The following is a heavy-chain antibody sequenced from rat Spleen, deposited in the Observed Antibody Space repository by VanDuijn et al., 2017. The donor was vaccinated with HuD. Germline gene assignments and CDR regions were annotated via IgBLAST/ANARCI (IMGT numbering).Heavy chain of an antibody. CDR2: ISYSGSS. D-gene: IGHD1-11*01. J-gene: IGHJ2*01. Sequence: EVQLQASGPGLVRPSQSLSLTCSVTGYSITSNYWVWIRKFPGNKMEWIGHISYSGSSSYHQSHKSRISITRDTSKNQFFLQLNSVTTDDTATYYCARYTAAISFDYWGQGVMVTVSS. CDR3: ARYTAAISFDY. CDR1: GYSITSNY. V-gene: IGHV3-1*01.